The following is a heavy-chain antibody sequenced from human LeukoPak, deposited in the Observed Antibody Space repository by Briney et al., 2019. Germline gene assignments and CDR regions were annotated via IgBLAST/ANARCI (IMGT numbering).Heavy chain of an antibody. CDR2: IYYSGST. J-gene: IGHJ3*02. CDR3: ARRKTYYYDSSGYLDAFDI. CDR1: GGSISSSSYY. V-gene: IGHV4-39*07. Sequence: PSETLSLTCTVSGGSISSSSYYWGWIRQPPGKGLEWIGSIYYSGSTYYNPSLKSRVTISVDTSKNQFSLKLSSVTAADTAVYYCARRKTYYYDSSGYLDAFDIWGQGTMVTVSS. D-gene: IGHD3-22*01.